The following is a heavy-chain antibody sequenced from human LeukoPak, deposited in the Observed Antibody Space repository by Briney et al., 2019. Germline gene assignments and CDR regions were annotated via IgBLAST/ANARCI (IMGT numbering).Heavy chain of an antibody. Sequence: AGGCVRLSCAVSGFRLSDYYMTWIRQASGKGWEWVSYNSSSGSSIYYADCVRGRFTISGDIAENSLYLPMHSLRAEGTAVYYCARARDGYNAGAFDIWGQGTTVTVSS. D-gene: IGHD5-24*01. CDR3: ARARDGYNAGAFDI. V-gene: IGHV3-11*04. J-gene: IGHJ3*02. CDR1: GFRLSDYY. CDR2: NSSSGSSI.